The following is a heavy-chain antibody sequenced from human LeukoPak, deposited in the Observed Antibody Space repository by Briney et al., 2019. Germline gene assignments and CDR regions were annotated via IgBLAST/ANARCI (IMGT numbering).Heavy chain of an antibody. CDR1: GFTFSSYA. J-gene: IGHJ4*02. D-gene: IGHD3-3*01. CDR2: ISGSGGST. CDR3: AKDLWQLEGFFDY. V-gene: IGHV3-23*01. Sequence: GGSLRLFCAASGFTFSSYAMSWGRQAPGKGLEWVSAISGSGGSTYYADSVKGRFTISRDNSKNTLYLQMNSLRAEDTAVYYCAKDLWQLEGFFDYWGQGTLVTVSS.